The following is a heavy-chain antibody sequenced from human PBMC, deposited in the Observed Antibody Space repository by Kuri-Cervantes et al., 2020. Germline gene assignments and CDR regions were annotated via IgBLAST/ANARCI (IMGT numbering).Heavy chain of an antibody. Sequence: GGSLRLSCAASGFIFTNYGLHWVRQAPGKGLEWVAFTRYDGSNKYYADSVEGRFTISRDNSKNTLYLQMNSLRAEDTAVYYCARATVTTDYWGQGTLVTVSS. J-gene: IGHJ4*02. CDR2: TRYDGSNK. V-gene: IGHV3-30*02. D-gene: IGHD4-17*01. CDR3: ARATVTTDY. CDR1: GFIFTNYG.